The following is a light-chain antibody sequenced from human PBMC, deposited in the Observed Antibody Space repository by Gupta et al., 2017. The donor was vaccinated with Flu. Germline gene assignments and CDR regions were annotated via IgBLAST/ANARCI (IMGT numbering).Light chain of an antibody. CDR1: QSVRSN. CDR3: QQYHNWPPLT. CDR2: NAS. Sequence: ATLSVSLGERATLSCRTSQSVRSNLAWLQQKPCRAPRLLIYNASTRDTDIPARFSGSGYGTELTLTITSRQSEDCAVYYCQQYHNWPPLTFGEGTKVEIK. J-gene: IGKJ4*01. V-gene: IGKV3D-15*01.